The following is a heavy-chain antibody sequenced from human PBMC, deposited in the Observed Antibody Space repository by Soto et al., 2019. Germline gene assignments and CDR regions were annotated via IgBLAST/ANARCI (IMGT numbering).Heavy chain of an antibody. D-gene: IGHD3-3*01. CDR3: ARSEYYDFWSGYLSGLGRYFDY. V-gene: IGHV3-11*01. Sequence: GGSLRLSCAASGFTFSDYYMSWIRQAPGKGLEWVSYISSSGSTIYYADSVKGRFTISRDNAKNSLYLQMNSLRAEDTAVYYCARSEYYDFWSGYLSGLGRYFDYWGQGTLVTVSS. J-gene: IGHJ4*02. CDR2: ISSSGSTI. CDR1: GFTFSDYY.